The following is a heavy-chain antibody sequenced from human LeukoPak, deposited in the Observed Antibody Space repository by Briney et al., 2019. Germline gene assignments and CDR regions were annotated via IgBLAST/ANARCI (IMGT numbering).Heavy chain of an antibody. V-gene: IGHV1-8*03. CDR3: AGPLGYCSGGSCYPTAHYYYYYMDV. CDR2: MAPASGNT. J-gene: IGHJ6*03. D-gene: IGHD2-15*01. Sequence: ASVRVSCKASGYTFNNYDINWVRQATGQGLEWMGWMAPASGNTGYAQKFQDRVIFTRDTSISTAYMELSSLTSEDTAVYYCAGPLGYCSGGSCYPTAHYYYYYMDVWGKGTTVTVSS. CDR1: GYTFNNYD.